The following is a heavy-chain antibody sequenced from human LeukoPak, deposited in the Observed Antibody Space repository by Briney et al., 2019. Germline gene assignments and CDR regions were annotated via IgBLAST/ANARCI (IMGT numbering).Heavy chain of an antibody. V-gene: IGHV4-38-2*02. CDR1: GYSISSGYY. Sequence: SETLSLTCNVSGYSISSGYYWGWIRQPPGKGLEWIGSIYHSGSTYYNPSLKSRVTISVDTSKNQFSLKLTSVTAADTAVYSCARDPRSWGQGTLVTVSS. CDR2: IYHSGST. CDR3: ARDPRS. J-gene: IGHJ5*02.